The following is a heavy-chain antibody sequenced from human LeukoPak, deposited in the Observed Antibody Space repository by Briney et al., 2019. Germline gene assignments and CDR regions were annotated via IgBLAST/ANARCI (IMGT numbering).Heavy chain of an antibody. CDR1: GFTFSSYA. J-gene: IGHJ5*02. CDR3: AKDLEQSYSGWSASYDA. V-gene: IGHV3-23*01. CDR2: ISSGAGTT. Sequence: PGGSLRLSCAASGFTFSSYAMSWVRQVPGKRLEWVSAISSGAGTTGYADSVKGRFTISRVNSKSTIYLQMNSLKVEDTPVYYCAKDLEQSYSGWSASYDAWGQGTLVTVSS. D-gene: IGHD6-19*01.